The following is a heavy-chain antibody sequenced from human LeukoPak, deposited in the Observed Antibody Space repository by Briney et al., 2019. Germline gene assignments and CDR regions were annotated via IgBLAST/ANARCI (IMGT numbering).Heavy chain of an antibody. D-gene: IGHD1-26*01. Sequence: GGSLRLSCVASGVTLSNYAMSWARQAPGKGLEWVSGISSSGGGGNTYYAHSVKGRFTISRDSSRNTLFLHMNTLRAEHTAIYYCAKDRPVGASYWYFDLWGRGTLVTVSS. J-gene: IGHJ2*01. CDR3: AKDRPVGASYWYFDL. CDR1: GVTLSNYA. CDR2: ISSSGGGGNT. V-gene: IGHV3-23*01.